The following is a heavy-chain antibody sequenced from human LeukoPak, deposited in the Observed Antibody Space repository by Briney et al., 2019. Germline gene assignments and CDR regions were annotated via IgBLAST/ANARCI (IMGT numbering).Heavy chain of an antibody. CDR3: ARVAVTMIVVVPHYYYMDV. V-gene: IGHV3-21*01. D-gene: IGHD3-22*01. Sequence: GGSLRLSCAASGFTFSSYSMNWVRQAPGKGLEWVSSISSSSSYIYYADSVKGRFTISRDNAKNSLYLQMNSLRAEDTAVYYCARVAVTMIVVVPHYYYMDVWGKGTTVTVSS. CDR2: ISSSSSYI. J-gene: IGHJ6*03. CDR1: GFTFSSYS.